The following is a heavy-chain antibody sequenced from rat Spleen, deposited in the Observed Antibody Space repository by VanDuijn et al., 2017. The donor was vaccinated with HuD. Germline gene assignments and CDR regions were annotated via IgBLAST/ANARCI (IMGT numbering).Heavy chain of an antibody. CDR1: GFTFHNYW. Sequence: EVQLVESGGGLVQPGRSLKLSCVASGFTFHNYWMTWIRQAPGKGLEWIASITHTGGSTYYPDSVKGRFTISRDNAKNTLYLQINSLRSEDTATYYCTRERNWAFDHWGQGVMVTVSS. CDR3: TRERNWAFDH. D-gene: IGHD5-1*01. J-gene: IGHJ2*01. CDR2: ITHTGGST. V-gene: IGHV5-31*01.